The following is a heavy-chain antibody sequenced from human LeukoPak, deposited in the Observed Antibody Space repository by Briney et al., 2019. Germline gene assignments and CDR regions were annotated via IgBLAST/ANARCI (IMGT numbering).Heavy chain of an antibody. D-gene: IGHD2-2*01. CDR3: ARDYSTYCSSTSWHTAHDI. V-gene: IGHV1-2*02. CDR1: GYTFTGYY. Sequence: ASVKVSCKASGYTFTGYYMHWVRQAPGQGLEWMGWINPNSGGTNYAQKFQGRVTMTRDTSISTAYMELSRLRSDDTAVYYCARDYSTYCSSTSWHTAHDIWGQGTMVTVSS. CDR2: INPNSGGT. J-gene: IGHJ3*02.